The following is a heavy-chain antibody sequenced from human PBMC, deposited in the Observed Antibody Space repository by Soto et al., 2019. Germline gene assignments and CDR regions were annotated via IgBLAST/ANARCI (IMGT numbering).Heavy chain of an antibody. CDR2: IYYSGST. V-gene: IGHV4-59*04. CDR3: ARQRTSVVTQAYFDD. Sequence: XETLSLTCTVAGCSISSYFYIWVRQPPGKGLEWIGSIYYSGSTYYNPSLKSRVAMSVDASKNQFSLKLRSVSAADTAVYYCARQRTSVVTQAYFDDWGQGNLVTVSS. J-gene: IGHJ4*02. CDR1: GCSISSYF. D-gene: IGHD2-21*02.